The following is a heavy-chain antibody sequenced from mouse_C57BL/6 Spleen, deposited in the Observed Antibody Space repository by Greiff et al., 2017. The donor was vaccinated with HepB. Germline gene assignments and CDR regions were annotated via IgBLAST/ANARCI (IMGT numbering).Heavy chain of an antibody. CDR1: GFTFTDYY. J-gene: IGHJ2*01. V-gene: IGHV7-3*01. CDR2: IRNKANGYTT. Sequence: EVKLQESGGGLVQPGGSLSLSCAASGFTFTDYYMSWVRQPPGKALEWLGFIRNKANGYTTEYSASVKGRFTISRDNSQSILYLQMNALRAEDSATYYCARYGGWLLLFDYWGQGTTLTVSS. D-gene: IGHD2-3*01. CDR3: ARYGGWLLLFDY.